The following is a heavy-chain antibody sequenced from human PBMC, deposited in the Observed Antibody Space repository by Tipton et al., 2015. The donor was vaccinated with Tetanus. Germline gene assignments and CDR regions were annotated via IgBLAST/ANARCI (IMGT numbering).Heavy chain of an antibody. V-gene: IGHV4-31*03. Sequence: TLSLTCTVSGGSISSGGYYWSWIRQHPGKGLEWIGDIYYSGSTYYTPSLKSRVTISVDTSKNQFSLKLNSVTAADTAVYYCARDQARGARGWNYFDYWGQGTQVTVSS. CDR3: ARDQARGARGWNYFDY. J-gene: IGHJ4*02. D-gene: IGHD1-26*01. CDR2: IYYSGST. CDR1: GGSISSGGYY.